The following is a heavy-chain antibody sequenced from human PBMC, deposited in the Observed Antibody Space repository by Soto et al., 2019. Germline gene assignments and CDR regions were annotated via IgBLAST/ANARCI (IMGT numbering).Heavy chain of an antibody. Sequence: QVQLQESGPGLVKPSQTLSLTCTVSGGSISSGDYYWSWIRQPPGKGLEWIGYIYYSGSTYYNPXXXXXXXXSXXXXXXXXXXXLXSVTAAXXXXXXCAIYGGNSVYFDYWGQGTLVTV. D-gene: IGHD4-17*01. J-gene: IGHJ4*02. V-gene: IGHV4-30-4*01. CDR3: AIYGGNSVYFDY. CDR2: IYYSGST. CDR1: GGSISSGDYY.